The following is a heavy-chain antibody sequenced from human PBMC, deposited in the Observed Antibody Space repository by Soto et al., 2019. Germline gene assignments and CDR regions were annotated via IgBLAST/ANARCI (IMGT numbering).Heavy chain of an antibody. CDR1: GYTFTSYD. CDR2: MNPNSGNT. CDR3: ARGGHIVVVPAATYYMDV. V-gene: IGHV1-8*01. D-gene: IGHD2-2*01. J-gene: IGHJ6*03. Sequence: GASVKVSCKASGYTFTSYDINWVRQATGQGLEWMGWMNPNSGNTGYAQKFQGRVTMTRNTSISTAYMELSSLRSEDTAVYYCARGGHIVVVPAATYYMDVWGKGTTVTVSS.